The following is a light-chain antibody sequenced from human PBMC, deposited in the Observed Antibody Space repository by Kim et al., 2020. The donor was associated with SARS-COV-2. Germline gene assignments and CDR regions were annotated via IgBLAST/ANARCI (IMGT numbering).Light chain of an antibody. J-gene: IGKJ1*01. Sequence: ASLGDRITITCRASQSISSWLAWYQQKPGKAPKLLIYKASNLQSGVPSRFSGSGSGTEFTLTISSLQPDDFATYYCQQYDTDLWTFGQGTKVEI. V-gene: IGKV1-5*03. CDR2: KAS. CDR3: QQYDTDLWT. CDR1: QSISSW.